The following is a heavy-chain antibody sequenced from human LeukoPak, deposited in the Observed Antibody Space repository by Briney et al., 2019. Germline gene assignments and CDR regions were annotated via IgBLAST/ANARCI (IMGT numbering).Heavy chain of an antibody. V-gene: IGHV4-61*02. CDR2: IHTSGST. Sequence: SQTLSLTCTVSGDSISSGSYSWSWIRQPAGKELEWIGRIHTSGSTNYNPSLKRRVTISIDTPKNKFSLTLSSVTAADTAVYYCARAGEDFWSGSWFDPWGLGTLVTVSS. CDR1: GDSISSGSYS. D-gene: IGHD3-3*01. CDR3: ARAGEDFWSGSWFDP. J-gene: IGHJ5*02.